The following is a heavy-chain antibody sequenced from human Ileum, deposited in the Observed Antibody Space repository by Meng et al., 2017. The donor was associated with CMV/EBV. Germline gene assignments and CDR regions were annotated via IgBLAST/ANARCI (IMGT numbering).Heavy chain of an antibody. D-gene: IGHD3-9*01. Sequence: GGCLDSPGGSLRPSCYSFGFTFSDYYMSWIRQAPGKGLEWVSYISSSSSYTNYAESVKGRFTISRDNAKNSLYLQMNSLRAEDTAVYYCARDPTGYYFFDYWGQGTLVTVSS. V-gene: IGHV3-11*06. CDR1: GFTFSDYY. CDR2: ISSSSSYT. J-gene: IGHJ4*02. CDR3: ARDPTGYYFFDY.